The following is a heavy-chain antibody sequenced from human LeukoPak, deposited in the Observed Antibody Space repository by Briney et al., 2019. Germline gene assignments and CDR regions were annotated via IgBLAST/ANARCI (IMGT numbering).Heavy chain of an antibody. CDR3: ARTSRVGILWY. CDR1: GGSFSGYF. J-gene: IGHJ4*02. CDR2: INRSGST. D-gene: IGHD2-21*01. Sequence: KPSETLSLTCAIYGGSFSGYFWSWFRQPPGKGLEWIGEINRSGSTNYNSSLSLKSRVTISVDTSKNQFSLKLSSVTAADTAVYYCARTSRVGILWYWGQGTLVTVSS. V-gene: IGHV4-34*01.